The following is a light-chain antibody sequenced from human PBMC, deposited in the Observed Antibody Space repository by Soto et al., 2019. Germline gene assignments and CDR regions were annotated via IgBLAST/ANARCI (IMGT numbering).Light chain of an antibody. V-gene: IGKV3-11*01. CDR1: QSVSSY. CDR2: DAS. J-gene: IGKJ1*01. Sequence: EIVLTQSPATLSLSPGERATLSCRASQSVSSYLAWYQQKPGQAPRLLIYDASNRATGIPARFSGRGSGTDFTLTIIRLEPEDFAVYYCQQYGSSGTFGQGTKVDIK. CDR3: QQYGSSGT.